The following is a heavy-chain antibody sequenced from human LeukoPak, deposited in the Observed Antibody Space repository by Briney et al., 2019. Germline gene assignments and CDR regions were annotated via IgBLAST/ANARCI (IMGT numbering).Heavy chain of an antibody. D-gene: IGHD5-18*01. V-gene: IGHV4-34*01. CDR2: INHSGST. CDR1: GGSFRGYY. Sequence: MTSETLSLTCAVYGGSFRGYYWSWIRQPPGKGLEWIGEINHSGSTNYNPSLKSRVTISVDTSKNQFSLKLSSVTAADTAVYYCARGLRGRYSYGYYFDYWGQGTLVTVSS. CDR3: ARGLRGRYSYGYYFDY. J-gene: IGHJ4*02.